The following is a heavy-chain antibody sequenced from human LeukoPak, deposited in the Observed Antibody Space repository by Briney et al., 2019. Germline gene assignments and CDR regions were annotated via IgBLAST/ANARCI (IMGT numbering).Heavy chain of an antibody. CDR1: GFSFNTYA. CDR2: IHYSGDRT. CDR3: ARGPLTGYPSDY. J-gene: IGHJ4*02. D-gene: IGHD3-9*01. V-gene: IGHV3-64*01. Sequence: PGGSLRLSCAASGFSFNTYAMHWVRQAPGKGLEFVSAIHYSGDRTYYANSVKGRFIISRDNSRKTLLLQMGSLRAEDTAVYYCARGPLTGYPSDYWGQGTLVTVSS.